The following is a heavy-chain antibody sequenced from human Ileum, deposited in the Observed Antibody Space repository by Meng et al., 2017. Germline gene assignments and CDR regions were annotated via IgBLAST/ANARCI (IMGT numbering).Heavy chain of an antibody. J-gene: IGHJ4*02. CDR1: GTW. CDR2: IFQSGRT. CDR3: ATSNDRDVYYLGY. V-gene: IGHV4-4*02. Sequence: QVQVQEAGPRLVKPSGTLSLTCAVSGTWWSWVRQPPGKGLEWIGEIFQSGRTNYTPSLKRRVPISIAKSKSQISLQLSAVTAADTAVYSCATSNDRDVYYLGYWGQGTLVTVSS. D-gene: IGHD3-22*01.